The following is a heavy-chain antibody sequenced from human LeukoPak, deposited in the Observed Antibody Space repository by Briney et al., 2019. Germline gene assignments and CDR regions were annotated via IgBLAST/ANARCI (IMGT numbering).Heavy chain of an antibody. CDR2: VSGSGSST. CDR1: GFTFSSYA. CDR3: AKGLGSNWYFFDY. Sequence: GGSLRLSCAASGFTFSSYAMNWARQAPGKGLEWVSSVSGSGSSTFYADSVKGRFTISRDNSKNTLYLQMNSLGAEDTAVYYCAKGLGSNWYFFDYWGQGTLVTVSS. J-gene: IGHJ4*02. V-gene: IGHV3-23*01. D-gene: IGHD6-13*01.